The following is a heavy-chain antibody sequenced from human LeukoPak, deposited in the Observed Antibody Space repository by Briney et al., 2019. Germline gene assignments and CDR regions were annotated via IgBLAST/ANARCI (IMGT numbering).Heavy chain of an antibody. J-gene: IGHJ5*02. CDR1: GFNFSDYH. Sequence: GGSLRLSCAASGFNFSDYHMSWLCQAPGKRLEWVSYISSSSDYTNYADSVKGRFTISRDNAKKSLYLQMDSLRADDTAVYYCARGYSHNSGGWLDPWGQGTLVTVSS. CDR2: ISSSSDYT. D-gene: IGHD5-12*01. V-gene: IGHV3-11*03. CDR3: ARGYSHNSGGWLDP.